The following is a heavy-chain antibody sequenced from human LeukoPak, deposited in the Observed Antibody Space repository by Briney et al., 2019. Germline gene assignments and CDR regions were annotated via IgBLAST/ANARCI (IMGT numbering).Heavy chain of an antibody. V-gene: IGHV3-23*01. CDR1: GFTFSSYA. CDR3: AKDAAPYYYGSGGYYNLRYNWFDP. D-gene: IGHD3-10*01. CDR2: ISGSGGST. Sequence: GGSLRLSCAASGFTFSSYAMSWVRQAPGKGLEWVSAISGSGGSTYYADSVKGRFTISRDNSKNTLYLQMNSLRAEDTAVYYCAKDAAPYYYGSGGYYNLRYNWFDPWGQGTLVTVSS. J-gene: IGHJ5*02.